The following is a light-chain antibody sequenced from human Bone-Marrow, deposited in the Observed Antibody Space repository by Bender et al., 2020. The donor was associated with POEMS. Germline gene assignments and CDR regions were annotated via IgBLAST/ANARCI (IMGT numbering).Light chain of an antibody. CDR2: EVN. Sequence: QSALTQPASVSGSPGQSITISCTGTSSDVGKYNLVSWYQQIPGKAPKLMMYEVNKRPSGVSDRFSGSKSGTSASLAISDIQSEDEGDYYCSSWDDSLSGWVFGGGTKLTVL. CDR1: SSDVGKYNL. CDR3: SSWDDSLSGWV. V-gene: IGLV2-23*02. J-gene: IGLJ3*02.